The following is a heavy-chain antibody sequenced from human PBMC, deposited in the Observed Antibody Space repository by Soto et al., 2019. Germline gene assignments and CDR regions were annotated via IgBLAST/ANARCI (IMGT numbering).Heavy chain of an antibody. Sequence: SLRLSCAASGFTFSSYAMSWVRQAPGKGLEWVSAISGSGGSTYYADSVKGRFTIPRDNSKNTLYLQMNSLRAEDTAVYYCATVPDYGDYPYYYYYGMDVWGQGTTVTVSS. J-gene: IGHJ6*02. D-gene: IGHD4-17*01. V-gene: IGHV3-23*01. CDR2: ISGSGGST. CDR1: GFTFSSYA. CDR3: ATVPDYGDYPYYYYYGMDV.